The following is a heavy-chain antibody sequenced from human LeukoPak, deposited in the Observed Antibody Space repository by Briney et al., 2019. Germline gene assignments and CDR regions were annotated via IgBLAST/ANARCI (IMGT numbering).Heavy chain of an antibody. D-gene: IGHD3-22*01. J-gene: IGHJ4*02. CDR1: GFTFTSYW. CDR3: ARLDYYDSSGYLDY. CDR2: IYPGDSDT. V-gene: IGHV5-51*01. Sequence: GGSLRLSCAASGFTFTSYWIGWVRQMPGKGLEWMGVIYPGDSDTRYSPSFQGQVTISADNSISTAYLQWSSLKAADTAMYYCARLDYYDSSGYLDYWGQGTLVTVSS.